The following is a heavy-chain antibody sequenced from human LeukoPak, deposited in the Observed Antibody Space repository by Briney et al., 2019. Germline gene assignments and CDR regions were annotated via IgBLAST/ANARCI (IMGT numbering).Heavy chain of an antibody. V-gene: IGHV3-9*01. D-gene: IGHD3-3*01. CDR1: GFTFDDYA. CDR3: AKDTRGYDFWSGYVFDP. Sequence: PGRSLRLSCAASGFTFDDYAMDWVRQAQGKGLEWVSGISWKSGSIGYADSVKGRFTISRDNAKNSLYLQMNSLRAEDTALYYCAKDTRGYDFWSGYVFDPWGQGTLVTVSS. CDR2: ISWKSGSI. J-gene: IGHJ5*02.